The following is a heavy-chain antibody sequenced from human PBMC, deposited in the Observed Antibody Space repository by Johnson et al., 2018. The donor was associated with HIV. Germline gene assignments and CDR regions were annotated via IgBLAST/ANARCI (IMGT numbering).Heavy chain of an antibody. V-gene: IGHV3-30*03. Sequence: QVQLVESGGGVVQPGRSLGLSCAASGFTFSTSGMHWVRQAPGKGLEWVAVISNDGSNKYYADSVKGRFTISRDNSKNTLYLQMNSLRTEDTAVYYCARENVLFNAFDIWGQGTMVTVSS. CDR3: ARENVLFNAFDI. CDR2: ISNDGSNK. CDR1: GFTFSTSG. D-gene: IGHD2/OR15-2a*01. J-gene: IGHJ3*02.